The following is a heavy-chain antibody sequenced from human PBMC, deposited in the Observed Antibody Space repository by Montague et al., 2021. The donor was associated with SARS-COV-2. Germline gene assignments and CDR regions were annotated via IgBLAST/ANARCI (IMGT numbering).Heavy chain of an antibody. CDR3: ARGNYLDY. Sequence: SETLSLTCSVSDDSITSYYWSWIRQPPGKGLEWIGYIHYTGSTNYNASLKSRVTISIDTSKNQFSLRLNSVTAADTAVYYCARGNYLDYWGQGTLVIVPS. V-gene: IGHV4-59*01. J-gene: IGHJ4*02. CDR1: DDSITSYY. CDR2: IHYTGST.